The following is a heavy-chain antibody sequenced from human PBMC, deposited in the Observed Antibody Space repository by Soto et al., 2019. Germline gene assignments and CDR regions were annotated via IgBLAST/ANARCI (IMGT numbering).Heavy chain of an antibody. CDR3: ARGTAAGTIRSAFNV. CDR1: GYSSISYW. V-gene: IGHV5-51*01. D-gene: IGHD6-13*01. Sequence: GESLKISCKGSGYSSISYWIGWVRQTPGKGLEWMGIIYPGDSDTRYNPSFQGQVTISADKSISTAYLQWSSLKASDTAMYYCARGTAAGTIRSAFNVWGQGTMVTVS. CDR2: IYPGDSDT. J-gene: IGHJ3*01.